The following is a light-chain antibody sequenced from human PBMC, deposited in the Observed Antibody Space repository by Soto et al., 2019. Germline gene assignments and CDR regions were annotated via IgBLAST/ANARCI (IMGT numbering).Light chain of an antibody. V-gene: IGKV3-20*01. CDR1: QSVSSSY. Sequence: EIVLTQSPGTLSLSPGERATLSCRASQSVSSSYLAWYQQKPGQAPRLLIYGASSRATGIPDRFSGSGSGTDFTLTISRLEPEDFAVYDCQQSLGSFGQGTRLEIK. CDR3: QQSLGS. J-gene: IGKJ5*01. CDR2: GAS.